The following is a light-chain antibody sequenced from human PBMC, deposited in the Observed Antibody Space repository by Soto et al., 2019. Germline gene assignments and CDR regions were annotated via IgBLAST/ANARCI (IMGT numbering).Light chain of an antibody. Sequence: QSVLTQPPSVSEAPRQRVTISCSGSSSNIGHNAVNWFQQLPGRAPKLLIYYNDLLPSGVSDRFSASKSGTSASLAISGLQSEDEADYYCAAWDDSLNGWVFGGGTQLTVL. J-gene: IGLJ3*02. CDR3: AAWDDSLNGWV. V-gene: IGLV1-36*01. CDR2: YND. CDR1: SSNIGHNA.